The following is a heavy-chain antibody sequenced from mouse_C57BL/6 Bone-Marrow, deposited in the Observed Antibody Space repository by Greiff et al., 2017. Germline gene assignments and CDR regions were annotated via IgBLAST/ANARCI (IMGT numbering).Heavy chain of an antibody. CDR2: IDPEGGGT. D-gene: IGHD1-1*01. Sequence: VQLQQSGAELVKPGASVKLSCTASGFNFNDYYMPWVKQRPEQGLEWIGRIDPEGGGTKYAPNFQGKATITADTSANTSYLQLSRLTTEDTAVYECARDSNYYGSSADYFDYWGQGTTLTVSS. CDR1: GFNFNDYY. CDR3: ARDSNYYGSSADYFDY. V-gene: IGHV14-2*01. J-gene: IGHJ2*01.